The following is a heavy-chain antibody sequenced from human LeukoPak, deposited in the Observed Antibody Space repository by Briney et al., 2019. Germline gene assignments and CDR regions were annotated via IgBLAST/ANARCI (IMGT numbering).Heavy chain of an antibody. CDR1: GFTFSSYG. J-gene: IGHJ4*02. CDR2: IWYDGSNK. D-gene: IGHD4-17*01. Sequence: GGSLRLSCAASGFTFSSYGMHWVRQAPGKGLEWVAVIWYDGSNKYYADSVKGRFIISRDNSKNTLYLQMNSLRPEDTAVYYCAKDNPDYGDFPDYWGQGSLVTVSS. V-gene: IGHV3-30*02. CDR3: AKDNPDYGDFPDY.